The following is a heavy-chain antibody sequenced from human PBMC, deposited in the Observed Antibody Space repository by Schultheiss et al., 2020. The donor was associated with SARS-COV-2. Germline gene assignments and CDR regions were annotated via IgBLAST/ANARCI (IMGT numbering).Heavy chain of an antibody. Sequence: GGSLRLSCTASGFTFSSYNMNWVRQAPGRGLEWVAAISGSGGTTDYAESVRGRFTISRDNSKTTLYLQMNSLRAEDTAVYYCAKRGSEGAGRLLDYWGQGSLVTVSS. CDR1: GFTFSSYN. V-gene: IGHV3-23*01. CDR3: AKRGSEGAGRLLDY. CDR2: ISGSGGTT. J-gene: IGHJ4*02. D-gene: IGHD6-6*01.